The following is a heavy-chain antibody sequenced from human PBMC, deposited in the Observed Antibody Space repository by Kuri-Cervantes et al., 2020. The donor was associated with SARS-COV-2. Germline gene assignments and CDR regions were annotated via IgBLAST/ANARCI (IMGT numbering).Heavy chain of an antibody. Sequence: GESLKISCAASGFTLSDYEMNWVRQAPGKGLEWVSYISISGSTIYYADSVKGRFTISRDNAKNSLYLQMNSLRAEDTAVYYCARDKSGSWYRVGYYMDVWGKGTTVTVSS. CDR3: ARDKSGSWYRVGYYMDV. CDR2: ISISGSTI. D-gene: IGHD6-13*01. CDR1: GFTLSDYE. V-gene: IGHV3-48*03. J-gene: IGHJ6*03.